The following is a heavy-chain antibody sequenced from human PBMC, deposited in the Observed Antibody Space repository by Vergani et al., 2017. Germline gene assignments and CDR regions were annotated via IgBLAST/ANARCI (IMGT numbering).Heavy chain of an antibody. J-gene: IGHJ6*03. CDR1: GGSITSSSYY. Sequence: QLHLQESGPGLVKPSETLSLTCTVSGGSITSSSYYWSWIRQPAGKGLEWIGRIYTSGSTNYNPSLKSRVTMSVDTSKNQFSLKLSSVTAADPAVYYCARSRRPERYYYMDVWGKGTTVTVSS. V-gene: IGHV4-61*02. CDR3: ARSRRPERYYYMDV. CDR2: IYTSGST. D-gene: IGHD6-25*01.